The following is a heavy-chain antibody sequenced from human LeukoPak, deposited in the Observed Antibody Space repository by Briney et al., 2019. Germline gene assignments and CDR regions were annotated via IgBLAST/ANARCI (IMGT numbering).Heavy chain of an antibody. CDR2: IKEDGSET. CDR3: ARETPRRGETRDGYR. Sequence: PGGSLRLSCVASGFIFKKYWMNWVRQVPGKGLECLANIKEDGSETYCADSVKGRFTISRDNPKNLLFLQINSLRVEDTAVYYCARETPRRGETRDGYRWGQGTVVTVSS. J-gene: IGHJ4*02. CDR1: GFIFKKYW. D-gene: IGHD5-24*01. V-gene: IGHV3-7*01.